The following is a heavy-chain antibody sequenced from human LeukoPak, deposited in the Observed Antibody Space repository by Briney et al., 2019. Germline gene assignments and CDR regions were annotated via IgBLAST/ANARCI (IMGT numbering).Heavy chain of an antibody. CDR2: IYYSGST. J-gene: IGHJ4*02. D-gene: IGHD3-10*01. Sequence: SETLSLTCTVSGGSISSYYWSWIRQPPGKGLEWIGYIYYSGSTNYNPSLKSRVTISVDTSKNQFSLKLSSVTAADTAVYYCASLAMVRGVMGGYWGQGTLVTVSS. CDR1: GGSISSYY. V-gene: IGHV4-59*12. CDR3: ASLAMVRGVMGGY.